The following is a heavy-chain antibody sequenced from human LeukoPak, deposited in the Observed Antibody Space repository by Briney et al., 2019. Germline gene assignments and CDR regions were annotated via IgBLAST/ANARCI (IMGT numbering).Heavy chain of an antibody. CDR2: ISWNSGTI. Sequence: PGGSLRLSCAASGFAFSSYGMHWVRQAPGKGLEWVSGISWNSGTIYYADSVKGRFTISRDDAKNSLYLQMNSLRPEDTALYYCAKRSAAGTVGYFDYWGQGTLVTVSS. J-gene: IGHJ4*02. D-gene: IGHD6-13*01. CDR3: AKRSAAGTVGYFDY. V-gene: IGHV3-9*01. CDR1: GFAFSSYG.